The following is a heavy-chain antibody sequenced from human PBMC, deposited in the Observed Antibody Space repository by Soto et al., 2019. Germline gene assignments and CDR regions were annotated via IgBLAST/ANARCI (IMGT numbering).Heavy chain of an antibody. J-gene: IGHJ4*02. CDR2: ISWNSGSI. CDR3: AKDMGSYRTFDY. CDR1: GFTFDDYA. D-gene: IGHD1-26*01. V-gene: IGHV3-9*01. Sequence: SLRLSCAASGFTFDDYAMHWVRQAPGKGLEWVSGISWNSGSIGYADSVKGRFTISRDNAKNSLYLQMNSLRAEDTALYYCAKDMGSYRTFDYWGQGT.